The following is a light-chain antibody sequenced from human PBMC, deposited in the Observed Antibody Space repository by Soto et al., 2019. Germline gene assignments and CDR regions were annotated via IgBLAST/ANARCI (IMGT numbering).Light chain of an antibody. V-gene: IGKV3-15*01. J-gene: IGKJ1*01. CDR2: GTS. Sequence: EIVMTQSPATLSLSPGERATLPCRASQSVNSNLAWYQQEAGQAPRLLIYGTSTRATGIPARFSGSGSGTDFTLTISSLQFEDFAVYYCQQYNNWPRTFGQGTKVDIK. CDR3: QQYNNWPRT. CDR1: QSVNSN.